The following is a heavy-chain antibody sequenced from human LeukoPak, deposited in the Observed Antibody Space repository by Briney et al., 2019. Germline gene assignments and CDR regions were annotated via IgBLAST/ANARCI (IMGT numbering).Heavy chain of an antibody. CDR2: FDPEDGET. CDR1: GYTLTELS. D-gene: IGHD1-26*01. V-gene: IGHV1-24*01. CDR3: ATVGGSYYGSHFDY. Sequence: ASVKVYCKVSGYTLTELSMHWLRQAPRKALEWMAAFDPEDGETIYAQKFQGRVTMTEDTSTDTAYMELSSLRSEDTAVYYCATVGGSYYGSHFDYWGQGTLSPSPQ. J-gene: IGHJ4*02.